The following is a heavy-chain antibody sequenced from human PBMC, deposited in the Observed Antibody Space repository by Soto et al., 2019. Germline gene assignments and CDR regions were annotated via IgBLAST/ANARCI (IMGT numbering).Heavy chain of an antibody. V-gene: IGHV6-1*01. Sequence: PSQTLSLTCAISGDSVSSNSAAWNWIRQSPSRGLEWLGRTYYRSKWYNDYAVSVKSRITINPDTSKNQFSLQLNSVTPEDTAVYYCARERDIVVVVAATDYYYYYGMDVWGQGTTVTVSS. CDR2: TYYRSKWYN. CDR1: GDSVSSNSAA. CDR3: ARERDIVVVVAATDYYYYYGMDV. J-gene: IGHJ6*02. D-gene: IGHD2-15*01.